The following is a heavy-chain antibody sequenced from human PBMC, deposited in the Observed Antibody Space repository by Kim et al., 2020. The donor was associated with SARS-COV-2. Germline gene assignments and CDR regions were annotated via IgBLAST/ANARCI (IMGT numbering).Heavy chain of an antibody. CDR2: TYYRSKWYN. Sequence: SQTLSLTCAISGDSVSSNSAAWNWIRQSPSRGLEWLGRTYYRSKWYNDYAVSVKSRITINPDTSKNQFSLQLNSVTPEDTAVYYCARDVAAAGQRLYYYYGMDVWGQGTTVTVSS. J-gene: IGHJ6*02. CDR3: ARDVAAAGQRLYYYYGMDV. D-gene: IGHD6-13*01. CDR1: GDSVSSNSAA. V-gene: IGHV6-1*01.